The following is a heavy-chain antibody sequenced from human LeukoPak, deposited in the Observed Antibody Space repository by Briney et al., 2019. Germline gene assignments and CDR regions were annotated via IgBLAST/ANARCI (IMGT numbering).Heavy chain of an antibody. D-gene: IGHD3-22*01. CDR1: SESFSGYF. Sequence: SETLSLTCAIYSESFSGYFWSWIRQPPGKGLEWIGEINYSGSTNYNPSLKSRVTISVDTSKNQFSLKLSSVTAADTAVFYCARRTGTYYYDSSGYSPWRYYFDYWGQGTLVTVSS. CDR3: ARRTGTYYYDSSGYSPWRYYFDY. CDR2: INYSGST. J-gene: IGHJ4*02. V-gene: IGHV4-34*01.